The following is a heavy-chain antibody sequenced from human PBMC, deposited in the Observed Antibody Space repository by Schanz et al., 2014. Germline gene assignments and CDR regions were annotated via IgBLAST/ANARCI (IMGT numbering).Heavy chain of an antibody. CDR1: GYTFTDYY. D-gene: IGHD1-1*01. J-gene: IGHJ4*02. CDR3: VRELSGGTFDY. Sequence: QVQLVQSGAEVKEPGASVKLSCKSSGYTFTDYYMQWVRQAPGQGLEWMGRISPNSGDTHSAQKFQGRVTMTRDTSSTTAYMELNSLRSDDTAVYYCVRELSGGTFDYWGQGALVTVSS. CDR2: ISPNSGDT. V-gene: IGHV1-2*06.